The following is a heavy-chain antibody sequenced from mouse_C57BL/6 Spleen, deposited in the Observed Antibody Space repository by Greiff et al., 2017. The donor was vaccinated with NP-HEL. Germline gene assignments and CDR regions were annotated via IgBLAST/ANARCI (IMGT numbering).Heavy chain of an antibody. Sequence: EVQLVESGGGLVKPGGSLKLSCAASGFTFSSYAMSWVRQTPEKRLEWVATISDGGSYTYYPDNVKGRFTISRDNAKNNLYLQMSHLKSEDTAMYYCAREGDYGSSHYFDYWGQGTTLTVSS. D-gene: IGHD1-1*01. CDR2: ISDGGSYT. CDR1: GFTFSSYA. CDR3: AREGDYGSSHYFDY. J-gene: IGHJ2*01. V-gene: IGHV5-4*01.